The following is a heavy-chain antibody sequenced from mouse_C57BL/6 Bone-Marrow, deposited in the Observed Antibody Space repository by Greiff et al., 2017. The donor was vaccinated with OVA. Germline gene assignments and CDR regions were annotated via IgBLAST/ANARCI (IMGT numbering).Heavy chain of an antibody. J-gene: IGHJ2*01. CDR3: ARRWVTDVDY. Sequence: EVKLVESGGDLVKPGGSLKLSCAASGFTFSSYGMSWVSQTPDKRLEWVATISSGGGYTNYPASVKGRFTISSDNAKDALYLQMRRLEAEDTARYYWARRWVTDVDYWGQDTTLTVSS. D-gene: IGHD2-2*01. CDR2: ISSGGGYT. V-gene: IGHV5-6*01. CDR1: GFTFSSYG.